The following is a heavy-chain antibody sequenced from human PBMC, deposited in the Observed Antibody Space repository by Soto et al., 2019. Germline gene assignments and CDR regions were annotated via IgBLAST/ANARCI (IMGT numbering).Heavy chain of an antibody. V-gene: IGHV1-3*01. D-gene: IGHD5-12*01. CDR2: INAGNGNT. J-gene: IGHJ5*02. Sequence: ASVKVSCKASGYTFTSYAMHWVRQAPGQRLEWMGWINAGNGNTKYSQKFQGRVTITRDTSASTAYMELSSLRSEDTAVYYCVRHGYSGYDWEHNWFDPWGQGTLVTVSS. CDR1: GYTFTSYA. CDR3: VRHGYSGYDWEHNWFDP.